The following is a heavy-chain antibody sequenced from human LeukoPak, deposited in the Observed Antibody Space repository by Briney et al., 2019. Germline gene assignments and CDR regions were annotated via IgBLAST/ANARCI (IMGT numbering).Heavy chain of an antibody. CDR3: ARDHDGLSVGRWWKGSSWYYFDY. D-gene: IGHD6-13*01. CDR1: GGSISSYY. Sequence: PSETLSLTCTVSGGSISSYYWSWIRQPPGKGLEWIGYIYYSGSTNYNPSLKSRVTISVDTSKNQFSLKLSSVTAADTAVYYCARDHDGLSVGRWWKGSSWYYFDYWGQGTLVTVSS. CDR2: IYYSGST. J-gene: IGHJ4*02. V-gene: IGHV4-59*01.